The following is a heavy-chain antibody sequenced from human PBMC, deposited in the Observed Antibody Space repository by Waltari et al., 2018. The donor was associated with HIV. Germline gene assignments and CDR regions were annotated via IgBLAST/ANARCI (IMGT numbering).Heavy chain of an antibody. D-gene: IGHD3-10*01. V-gene: IGHV3-53*01. Sequence: EVQLVESGGGLVQPGGSLRLSCAASGFSVSDNYMRWVRLAPGKGLQWVSVLYNEGRTQYIDSVKGRLTIFRDNSKNALYLQMNSLRVDDTAVYYCARMKRSYGSGQARYFYFGMDVWGQGTTVIVSS. CDR3: ARMKRSYGSGQARYFYFGMDV. CDR1: GFSVSDNY. J-gene: IGHJ6*02. CDR2: LYNEGRT.